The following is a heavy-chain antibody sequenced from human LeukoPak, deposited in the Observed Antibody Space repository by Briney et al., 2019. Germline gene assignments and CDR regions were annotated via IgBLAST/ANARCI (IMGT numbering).Heavy chain of an antibody. CDR3: ARGVSASSGWYVIDH. V-gene: IGHV1-3*01. D-gene: IGHD6-19*01. J-gene: IGHJ5*02. Sequence: ASVTVSCKASGYTFTYYAIQWVRQAPGQRLEWMGWINAGNGNTKYSQKFQGRVTITRYTSASTAYMELRSLRSEDTAVHYCARGVSASSGWYVIDHWGQGTLVTVSS. CDR1: GYTFTYYA. CDR2: INAGNGNT.